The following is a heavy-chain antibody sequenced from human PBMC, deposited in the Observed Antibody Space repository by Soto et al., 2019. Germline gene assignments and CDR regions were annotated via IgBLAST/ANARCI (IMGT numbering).Heavy chain of an antibody. CDR3: AKRSLRRLRFVETH. CDR2: IYHSGST. Sequence: QVQLQESGPGLVKPSGTLSLTCAVSGDSMTNTNWWSWVRQPPGKGLEWIGEIYHSGSTNYNPSLRSRVTMSVDQSKNQFSLNLSSVTAADTAVYYCAKRSLRRLRFVETHWGQGTLVTVSS. J-gene: IGHJ4*02. CDR1: GDSMTNTNW. V-gene: IGHV4-4*02. D-gene: IGHD3-3*01.